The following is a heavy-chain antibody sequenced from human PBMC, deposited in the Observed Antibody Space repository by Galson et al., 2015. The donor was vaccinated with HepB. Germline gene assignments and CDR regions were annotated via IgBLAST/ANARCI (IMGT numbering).Heavy chain of an antibody. CDR1: GYTFKNYD. CDR2: ISPYNGNT. Sequence: SVKVSCKASGYTFKNYDISWVRQAPGQGLEWMGWISPYNGNTNYEQKLQGRVTMTTDTSTTTAYMDLRSLRSDDTAVYYCVFLRGYDLKPLDYWGQGTLVTVSS. V-gene: IGHV1-18*01. CDR3: VFLRGYDLKPLDY. D-gene: IGHD5-12*01. J-gene: IGHJ4*02.